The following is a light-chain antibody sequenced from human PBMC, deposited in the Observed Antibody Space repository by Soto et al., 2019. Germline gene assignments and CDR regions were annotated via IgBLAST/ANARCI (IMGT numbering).Light chain of an antibody. Sequence: EIVMTKSPATLFVPQGERATLPCRASQSVSSNLAWYPQKPGQAPRLHIYGAPTRATCIPARFIGSGSGTEVTLTISSLQSEDFAVYDCQQYNSWPPITFGQGTRLEIK. V-gene: IGKV3-15*01. CDR1: QSVSSN. CDR3: QQYNSWPPIT. J-gene: IGKJ5*01. CDR2: GAP.